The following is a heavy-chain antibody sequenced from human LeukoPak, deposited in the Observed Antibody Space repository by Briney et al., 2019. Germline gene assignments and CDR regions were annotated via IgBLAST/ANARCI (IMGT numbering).Heavy chain of an antibody. D-gene: IGHD6-13*01. V-gene: IGHV3-20*04. J-gene: IGHJ4*02. CDR2: VNSNGRSA. CDR3: TRGYSTRHFPFDS. Sequence: GGSLRLSCAASGFNFDDYGMTWVRQIPGKGLEWVAGVNSNGRSAGYAASVRGRFTISRDDAKNSLYLEMGSLRLEDTAFYYCTRGYSTRHFPFDSWGQGTLVTVSS. CDR1: GFNFDDYG.